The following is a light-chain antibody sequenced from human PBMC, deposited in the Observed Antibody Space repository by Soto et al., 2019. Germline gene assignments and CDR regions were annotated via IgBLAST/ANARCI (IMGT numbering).Light chain of an antibody. J-gene: IGKJ2*01. CDR1: QSISSY. CDR2: AAF. CDR3: QQSHSAPYT. V-gene: IGKV1-39*01. Sequence: DMQMTQSPTSLSASVGDRVTITCRASQSISSYLNWYQQRPGKAPQLLIYAAFSLQSGVPSRFSGSGSGTAFTLTISSLQPEDSATYYCQQSHSAPYTFGQGTKLEIK.